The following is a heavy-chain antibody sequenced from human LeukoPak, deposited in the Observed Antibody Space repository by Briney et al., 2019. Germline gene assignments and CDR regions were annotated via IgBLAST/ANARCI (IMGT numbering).Heavy chain of an antibody. CDR3: AKGDDIGKHPTRAYYFDI. D-gene: IGHD5-24*01. Sequence: PGGSLRLSRAASGFIFSRHAMSWVRQAPGKGLEWVSTTGLESVHTLCADSVQGRFTVSRDNSRNTLDLQMDNLRVDDAAVYYCAKGDDIGKHPTRAYYFDIWGQGTLVTVSS. CDR1: GFIFSRHA. CDR2: TGLESVHT. J-gene: IGHJ4*02. V-gene: IGHV3-23*01.